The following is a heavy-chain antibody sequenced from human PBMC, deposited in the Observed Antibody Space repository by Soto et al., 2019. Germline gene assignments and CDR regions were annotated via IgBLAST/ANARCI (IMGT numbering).Heavy chain of an antibody. V-gene: IGHV5-10-1*01. CDR2: IDPSDSYT. CDR3: AIHRDDSSSWYGMDV. Sequence: PGESLKISCKGSGYSFTSYWISWVRQMPGKGLEWMGRIDPSDSYTNYSPSFQGHVTISADKSISTAYLQWSSLKASDSAMYYCAIHRDDSSSWYGMDVWGQGNTVTVSS. CDR1: GYSFTSYW. J-gene: IGHJ6*01. D-gene: IGHD6-13*01.